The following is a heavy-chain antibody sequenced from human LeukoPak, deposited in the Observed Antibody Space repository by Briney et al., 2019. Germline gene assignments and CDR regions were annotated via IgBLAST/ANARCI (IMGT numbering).Heavy chain of an antibody. V-gene: IGHV4-34*01. CDR1: GGSFSGYY. CDR2: INHSGST. D-gene: IGHD1-1*01. J-gene: IGHJ3*02. CDR3: ASFPPTRAFDI. Sequence: SETLSLTCAVYGGSFSGYYWSWIRQPPGKGLEWIGEINHSGSTNYNPSLKSRVTISVDTSKNQFSLKLSSVTVADTAVYYCASFPPTRAFDIWGQGTMVAVPS.